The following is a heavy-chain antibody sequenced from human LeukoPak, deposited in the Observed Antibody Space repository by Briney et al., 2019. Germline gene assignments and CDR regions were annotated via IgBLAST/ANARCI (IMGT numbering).Heavy chain of an antibody. CDR2: ISYDGSNK. V-gene: IGHV3-30*18. Sequence: GRSLRRSCAASGFTFSSYGMHWVRQAPGKGLEWVAVISYDGSNKYYADSVKGRFTISRDNSKNTLYLQMNSLRAEDTAVYYCAKPSSTFDWLLWLDYWGQGTLVIVSS. D-gene: IGHD3-9*01. CDR3: AKPSSTFDWLLWLDY. CDR1: GFTFSSYG. J-gene: IGHJ4*02.